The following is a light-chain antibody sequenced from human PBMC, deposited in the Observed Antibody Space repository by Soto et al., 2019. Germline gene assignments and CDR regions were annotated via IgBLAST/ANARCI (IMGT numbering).Light chain of an antibody. J-gene: IGLJ3*02. Sequence: SYELTQPPSVSVAPGQTARIPCGGNNIGSKSAHWYQQKPGQAPVLVVYDDSDRPSGIPERFSGSNSGSTATLTISRVGAGDEADYYCQVWDSSRGVFGGGTKLTVL. CDR2: DDS. CDR1: NIGSKS. CDR3: QVWDSSRGV. V-gene: IGLV3-21*02.